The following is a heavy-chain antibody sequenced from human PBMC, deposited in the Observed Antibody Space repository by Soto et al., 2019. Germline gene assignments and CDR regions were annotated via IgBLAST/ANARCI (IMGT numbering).Heavy chain of an antibody. CDR3: ARDPDPRIFGVVIGFDY. D-gene: IGHD3-3*01. V-gene: IGHV3-21*01. J-gene: IGHJ4*02. CDR1: GVTCISYG. CDR2: ISSSSSYI. Sequence: PWGLLRVSNAVSGVTCISYGMNWVRQAQGKGLEWVSSISSSSSYIYYADSVKGRFTISRDNAKNSLYLQMNSLRAEDTAVYYCARDPDPRIFGVVIGFDYWGQGTLVTVSS.